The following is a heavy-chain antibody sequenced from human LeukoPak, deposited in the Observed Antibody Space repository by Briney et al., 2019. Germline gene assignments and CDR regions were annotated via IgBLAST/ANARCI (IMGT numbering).Heavy chain of an antibody. Sequence: RASVKVSCKASGYTFSTYGISWVRQAPGQGLEWMGWISAYNGNTNYAQKLQGRVTMTTDTSTSTAYMELRSLRSDDTAVYYCARDGSLLRYFDYWGQGTLVTVSS. D-gene: IGHD6-13*01. CDR3: ARDGSLLRYFDY. CDR2: ISAYNGNT. V-gene: IGHV1-18*01. CDR1: GYTFSTYG. J-gene: IGHJ4*02.